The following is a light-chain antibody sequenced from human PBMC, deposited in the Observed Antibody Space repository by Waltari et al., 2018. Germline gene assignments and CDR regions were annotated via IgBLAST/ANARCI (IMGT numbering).Light chain of an antibody. J-gene: IGLJ3*02. CDR2: KDS. Sequence: SSELTQPPSLSVSPGQTAKITCSGEALAKHYTYWYRQRSGQAPVLLIYKDSERPSMHAERFSGASSGTTVTLTISGVQAEDEADYFCQSSDSSGTWVFGGGTKLTVL. CDR3: QSSDSSGTWV. V-gene: IGLV3-25*03. CDR1: ALAKHY.